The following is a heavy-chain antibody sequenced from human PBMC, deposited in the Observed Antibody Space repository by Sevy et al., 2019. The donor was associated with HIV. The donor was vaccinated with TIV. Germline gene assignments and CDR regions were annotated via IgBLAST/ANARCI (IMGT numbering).Heavy chain of an antibody. CDR3: AKDTGSSGYDHYGLDV. Sequence: GGSLRLSCVASGFTFSNYGTHWVRPAPGKGLEWVAITSYNEGGENYADSVKGRFTISRDNSKNTVYLQMYRLTTEDTGVYYCAKDTGSSGYDHYGLDVWGQGTTVTVSS. J-gene: IGHJ6*02. CDR2: TSYNEGGE. V-gene: IGHV3-30*18. CDR1: GFTFSNYG. D-gene: IGHD6-19*01.